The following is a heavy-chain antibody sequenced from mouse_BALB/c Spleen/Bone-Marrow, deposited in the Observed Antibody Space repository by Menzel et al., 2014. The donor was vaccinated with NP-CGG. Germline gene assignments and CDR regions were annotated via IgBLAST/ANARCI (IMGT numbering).Heavy chain of an antibody. V-gene: IGHV1S130*01. CDR1: GYTFTNSW. CDR2: IHPNSGNT. CDR3: ARXXRYAYYFDX. Sequence: GSVLVMPGASVKLSCKASGYTFTNSWIHWAKQRPGQGLEWIGEIHPNSGNTNYSEKFKGKATLTVDTSSSTAYVDLSSLTSEDSAVYYCARXXRYAYYFDXWXQ. D-gene: IGHD2-14*01. J-gene: IGHJ2*01.